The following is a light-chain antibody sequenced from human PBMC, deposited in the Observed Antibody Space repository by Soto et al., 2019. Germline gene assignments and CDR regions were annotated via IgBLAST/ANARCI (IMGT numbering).Light chain of an antibody. Sequence: DIHATQTPSALSAYVCDRVSITCRASQSISIYLNWYQQKPGKAPKLLIYAASSLQSGVPSRFSGSGSGTHFTLTISSLQPEDFGTYYCQQRNSYLFGPGTKVDNK. CDR1: QSISIY. CDR3: QQRNSYL. CDR2: AAS. V-gene: IGKV1-39*01. J-gene: IGKJ3*01.